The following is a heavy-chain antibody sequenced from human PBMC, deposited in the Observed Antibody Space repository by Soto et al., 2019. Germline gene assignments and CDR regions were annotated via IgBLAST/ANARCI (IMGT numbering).Heavy chain of an antibody. CDR2: INHSGST. Sequence: SETLSLTCAVYGGSFSGYYWSWVRQPPGKGLEWIGEINHSGSTNYNPSLKSRVTISVDTSKNQFSLKLSSVTAADTAVYYCARFPDSSSCLNWGQGTLVTVSS. V-gene: IGHV4-34*01. CDR3: ARFPDSSSCLN. J-gene: IGHJ4*02. CDR1: GGSFSGYY. D-gene: IGHD6-13*01.